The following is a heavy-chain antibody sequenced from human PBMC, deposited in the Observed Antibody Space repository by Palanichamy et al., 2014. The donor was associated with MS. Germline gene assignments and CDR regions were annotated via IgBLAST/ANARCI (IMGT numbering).Heavy chain of an antibody. CDR1: GYSFTTYG. J-gene: IGHJ3*02. CDR3: ARGWGCTHGGCYDVFDI. V-gene: IGHV1-18*01. Sequence: QVQLVQSGTEVQKPGASVKVSCKSFGYSFTTYGVSWVRQAPGQGLEWMGWISTSTGKANYVQKFLGRVTLTTDTSTSTVYMEVRSLRSDDTAVYYCARGWGCTHGGCYDVFDIWGQGTMVIVSS. D-gene: IGHD2-8*01. CDR2: ISTSTGKA.